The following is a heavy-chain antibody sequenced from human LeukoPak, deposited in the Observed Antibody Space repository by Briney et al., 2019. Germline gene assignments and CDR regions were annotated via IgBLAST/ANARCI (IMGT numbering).Heavy chain of an antibody. Sequence: PAWCLPVSCVASVCIFLSYFMSWVGQPPAREVEGVSAISGSGGSTYYADSVKGRFTISRDNSKNTLYLQMNSLRAEDTAVYYCAKDIVVVVAATQWGQGTLVTVSS. V-gene: IGHV3-23*01. D-gene: IGHD2-15*01. CDR2: ISGSGGST. CDR3: AKDIVVVVAATQ. J-gene: IGHJ4*02. CDR1: VCIFLSYF.